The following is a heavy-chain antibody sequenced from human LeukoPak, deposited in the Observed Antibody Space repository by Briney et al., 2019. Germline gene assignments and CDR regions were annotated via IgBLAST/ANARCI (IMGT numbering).Heavy chain of an antibody. CDR3: ARGCSGGSCSFDY. CDR1: GYTFTSYG. D-gene: IGHD2-15*01. V-gene: IGHV1-18*04. CDR2: ISAYNGNT. Sequence: VASVKVSCTASGYTFTSYGISRVRQAPGQGLEGMGWISAYNGNTNYAQKLQGRVTMTTDTSTSTAYMELRSLRSDDTAVYYCARGCSGGSCSFDYWGQGTLVTVSS. J-gene: IGHJ4*02.